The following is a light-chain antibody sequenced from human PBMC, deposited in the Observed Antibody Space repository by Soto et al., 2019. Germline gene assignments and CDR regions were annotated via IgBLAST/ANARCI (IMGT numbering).Light chain of an antibody. J-gene: IGLJ1*01. CDR3: NLWTSSSTYL. CDR1: SSDIGGYNY. CDR2: EVS. V-gene: IGLV2-14*01. Sequence: QSVLTQPASVSGSPGQSITISCTGTSSDIGGYNYVTWHQQHPGKVPKLIIYEVSNRPSGVSDRFSGSKSGNTASLTISGLQAEDEADYYRNLWTSSSTYLFGTGSKATVL.